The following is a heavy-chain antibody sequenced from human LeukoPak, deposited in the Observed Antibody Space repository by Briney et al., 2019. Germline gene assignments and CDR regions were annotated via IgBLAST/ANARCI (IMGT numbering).Heavy chain of an antibody. V-gene: IGHV4-59*12. D-gene: IGHD3-3*01. Sequence: SETLSLTCTVSGGSISSYYWSWIRQPPGKGLEWIGYIYYSGSTNYNPSLKSRVTISVDTSKNQFSLKLSSVTAADTAVYYCARDNTIFGVVDVWGQGTTVTVSS. CDR3: ARDNTIFGVVDV. CDR1: GGSISSYY. CDR2: IYYSGST. J-gene: IGHJ6*02.